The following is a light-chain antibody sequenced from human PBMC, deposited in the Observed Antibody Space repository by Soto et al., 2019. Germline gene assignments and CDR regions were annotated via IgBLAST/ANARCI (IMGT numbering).Light chain of an antibody. V-gene: IGKV1-5*01. CDR2: DAS. Sequence: DIQMTQSPSTLSASVGDRVTITCRASQSISSWLAWYQQKSGKAPKVLIYDASRLESGVSSRFSGSGSGTEFTLTISSLQPDDFATYYCQQYNSYSWTFGQGTKVDIK. CDR1: QSISSW. J-gene: IGKJ1*01. CDR3: QQYNSYSWT.